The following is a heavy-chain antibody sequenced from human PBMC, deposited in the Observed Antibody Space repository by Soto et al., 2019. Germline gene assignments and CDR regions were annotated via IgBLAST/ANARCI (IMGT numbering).Heavy chain of an antibody. CDR1: GFTFSNAW. CDR2: IKSKTDGGTT. D-gene: IGHD3-22*01. J-gene: IGHJ4*02. Sequence: GGSLRLSCAASGFTFSNAWMNWVRQAPGKGLEWVGRIKSKTDGGTTDYAAPVKGRFTISRDNSKSTLFLQMNSLRGDDTAIYYCAKPISGYYAPSDHWGQGTQVTVSS. V-gene: IGHV3-15*07. CDR3: AKPISGYYAPSDH.